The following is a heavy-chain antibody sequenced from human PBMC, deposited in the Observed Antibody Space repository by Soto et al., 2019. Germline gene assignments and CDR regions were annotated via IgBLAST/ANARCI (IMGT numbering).Heavy chain of an antibody. CDR3: ARVYDFWSGLDY. J-gene: IGHJ4*02. CDR1: GGSISSGDYY. V-gene: IGHV4-30-4*01. CDR2: IYYSGST. Sequence: SETLSLTCTVSGGSISSGDYYWSWIRQPPGKGLEWIGYIYYSGSTYYNPSLKSRVTISVDTSKNQFSLELSSVTAADTAVYYCARVYDFWSGLDYWGQGTLVTVSS. D-gene: IGHD3-3*01.